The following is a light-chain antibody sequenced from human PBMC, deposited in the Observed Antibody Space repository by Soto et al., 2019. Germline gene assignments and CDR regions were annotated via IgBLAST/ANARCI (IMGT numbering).Light chain of an antibody. CDR3: QQYNSYST. Sequence: NQLAQSPSCLSPSLGESVTITCRASQVISTSLAWYQVKPGKAPKLLIYDASSMESGVPSRFSGSGSGTEFTLTISSLQPDDFAAYYCQQYNSYSTFGQGTKVDIK. CDR2: DAS. V-gene: IGKV1-13*02. J-gene: IGKJ1*01. CDR1: QVISTS.